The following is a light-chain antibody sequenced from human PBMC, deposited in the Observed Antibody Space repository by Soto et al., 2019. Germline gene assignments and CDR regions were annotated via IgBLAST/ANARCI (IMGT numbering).Light chain of an antibody. CDR3: HQYDRSAIFT. Sequence: EIVLRQSPVTLSLSPGERATLSCRASQSVSSYLAWYQQKPGQAPRLLIYDASSRATGIPARFSGSGSGTDFSLTISSLEPEDFAVFYCHQYDRSAIFTFGPGTTVDIK. J-gene: IGKJ3*01. CDR1: QSVSSY. V-gene: IGKV3-11*01. CDR2: DAS.